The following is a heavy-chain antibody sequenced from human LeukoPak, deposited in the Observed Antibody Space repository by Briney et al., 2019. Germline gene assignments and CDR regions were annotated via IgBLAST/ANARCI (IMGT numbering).Heavy chain of an antibody. D-gene: IGHD4/OR15-4a*01. Sequence: GGSLRLSCTVSGFTVSSNSMSWVRQAPGKGLEWVSFIYSDNTHYSDSVRGRFTISRDNSKNTLYLQMNSLRAEDTAVYYCARRAGAYSHPYDYWGQGTLVTVSS. V-gene: IGHV3-53*01. CDR3: ARRAGAYSHPYDY. CDR1: GFTVSSNS. J-gene: IGHJ4*02. CDR2: IYSDNT.